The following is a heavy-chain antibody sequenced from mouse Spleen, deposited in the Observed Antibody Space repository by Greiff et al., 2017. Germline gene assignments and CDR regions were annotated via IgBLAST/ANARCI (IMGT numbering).Heavy chain of an antibody. V-gene: IGHV1-7*01. CDR3: APVSWFAY. CDR2: INPSTGYT. J-gene: IGHJ3*01. CDR1: GYTFTSYW. Sequence: QVQLKQSGAELAKPGASVKMSCKASGYTFTSYWMHWVKQRPGQGLEWIGYINPSTGYTEYNQKFKDKATLTADKSSSTAYMQLSSLTSEDSAVYYCAPVSWFAYWGQGTLVTVSA.